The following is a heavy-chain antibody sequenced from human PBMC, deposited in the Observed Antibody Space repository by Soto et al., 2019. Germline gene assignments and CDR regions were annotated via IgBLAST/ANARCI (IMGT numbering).Heavy chain of an antibody. D-gene: IGHD6-25*01. V-gene: IGHV1-69*12. CDR3: ARQGAALRDYYYGVAV. Sequence: QVQLVQSGAEVKKPGSSVKVSCKASGGTFSRYAISWVRQAPGQGLEWMGGIIPIFGTANYAQKFQGRVTITAXXXTXXAYRELSRLRSEDTAVDYWARQGAALRDYYYGVAVWGQGTTVTVSS. CDR1: GGTFSRYA. J-gene: IGHJ6*02. CDR2: IIPIFGTA.